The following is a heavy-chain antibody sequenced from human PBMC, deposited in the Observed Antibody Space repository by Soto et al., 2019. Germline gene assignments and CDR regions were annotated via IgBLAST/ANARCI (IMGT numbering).Heavy chain of an antibody. D-gene: IGHD3-10*01. CDR2: IWYDGSNK. Sequence: GGSLRLSCAASGFTFSSYGMHWVRQAPGKGLEGVAVIWYDGSNKYYADSVKGRFTISRDNSKNTLYLQMNSLRAEDTAVYYCARGLWFGESYLYNSFDPWGQGTLVTVSS. CDR3: ARGLWFGESYLYNSFDP. CDR1: GFTFSSYG. J-gene: IGHJ5*02. V-gene: IGHV3-33*01.